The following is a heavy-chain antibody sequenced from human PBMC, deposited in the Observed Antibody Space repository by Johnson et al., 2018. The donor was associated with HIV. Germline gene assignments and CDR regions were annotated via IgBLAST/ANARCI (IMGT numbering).Heavy chain of an antibody. CDR1: GFTFSGYG. D-gene: IGHD6-19*01. J-gene: IGHJ3*02. Sequence: QVQLVESGGGVVQPGRSLRLSCAASGFTFSGYGMHWVRQAPGKGLEWVAVIWYDGSNKYYADSVKGRFTISRDNSKNTLYLQMNSLRAEDTAVYYCVKLPVAPSYGAFEIWGQGTMVTVSS. CDR2: IWYDGSNK. CDR3: VKLPVAPSYGAFEI. V-gene: IGHV3-33*06.